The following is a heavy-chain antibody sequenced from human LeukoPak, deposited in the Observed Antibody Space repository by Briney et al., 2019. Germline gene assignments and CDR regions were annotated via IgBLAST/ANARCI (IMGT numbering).Heavy chain of an antibody. Sequence: KPSETLSLTCTVSGDSISRSTYYWAWIRQPPGKGLEWIGSVYYGRSPYFNPSLESRATISADTSKNHFSLKMSSVTAADTAVYYCARSSGTGTFSYWGQGTLVTVSS. V-gene: IGHV4-39*02. J-gene: IGHJ4*02. D-gene: IGHD6-25*01. CDR3: ARSSGTGTFSY. CDR1: GDSISRSTYY. CDR2: VYYGRSP.